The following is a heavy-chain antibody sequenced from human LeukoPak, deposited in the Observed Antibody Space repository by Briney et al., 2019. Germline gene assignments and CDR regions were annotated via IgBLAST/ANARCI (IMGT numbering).Heavy chain of an antibody. D-gene: IGHD6-13*01. CDR1: GFSLSTTGMC. CDR3: ARIAYSSTWPSYGMDV. V-gene: IGHV2-70*11. CDR2: IDWDDDK. Sequence: SGPTLVNPTQALTLTCTFSGFSLSTTGMCVSWIRQPPGKALEWLARIDWDDDKYYSTSLKTRLTISKDTSKNQVVLTMTNIDPVDTATYYCARIAYSSTWPSYGMDVWGQGTTVTVSS. J-gene: IGHJ6*02.